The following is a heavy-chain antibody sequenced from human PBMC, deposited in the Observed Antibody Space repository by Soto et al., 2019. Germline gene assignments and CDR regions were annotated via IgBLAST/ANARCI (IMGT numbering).Heavy chain of an antibody. J-gene: IGHJ4*02. CDR1: GFTFADYA. Sequence: EVQLVESGGGLVQPGRSLRLSCAASGFTFADYAMHWVRQAPGKGLEWVSGISWNSGDIGYADSVKGRFTISRDSAKKSLYLQMNSLRAEDTALYYCAKGFRRRYDFWSGYNGYWGPGTLVTVSS. D-gene: IGHD3-3*01. V-gene: IGHV3-9*01. CDR3: AKGFRRRYDFWSGYNGY. CDR2: ISWNSGDI.